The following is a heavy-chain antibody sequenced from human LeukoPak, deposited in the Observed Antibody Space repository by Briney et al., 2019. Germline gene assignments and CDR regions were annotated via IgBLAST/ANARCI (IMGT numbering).Heavy chain of an antibody. CDR2: ISSSSSTI. V-gene: IGHV3-48*01. J-gene: IGHJ3*02. CDR3: ARDGVKRGGRGPGYSSSYGQNDAFDI. Sequence: GGSLRLSCAASGFTFSSYSMNWVRQAPGKGLEWVSYISSSSSTIYYADSVKGRFTISRDNAKNSLYLQMNSLRAEDTAVYYCARDGVKRGGRGPGYSSSYGQNDAFDIWGQGTMVTVSS. D-gene: IGHD6-13*01. CDR1: GFTFSSYS.